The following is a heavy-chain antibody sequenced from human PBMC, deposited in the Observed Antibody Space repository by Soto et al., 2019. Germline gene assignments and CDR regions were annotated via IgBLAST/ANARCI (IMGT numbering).Heavy chain of an antibody. CDR2: IYYSGST. J-gene: IGHJ6*02. Sequence: SETLSLTCTVSGGSISSVGYYWSWIRQHPGKGLEWIGYIYYSGSTYYNPSLKSRVTISVDTSKNQFSLKLSSVTAADTAVYYCARSYYDFWSGYYSDYYYGMDVWGQGTTVT. V-gene: IGHV4-31*03. CDR1: GGSISSVGYY. D-gene: IGHD3-3*01. CDR3: ARSYYDFWSGYYSDYYYGMDV.